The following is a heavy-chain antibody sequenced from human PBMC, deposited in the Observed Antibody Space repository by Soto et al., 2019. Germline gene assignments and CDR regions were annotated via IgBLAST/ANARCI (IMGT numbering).Heavy chain of an antibody. CDR3: ARDRGDCSGGSCPNDYGMDV. Sequence: QVQLQESGPGLVKPSQTLSLTCTVSGGSISSGGYYWSWIRQHPGKGLEWIGYIYYSGSTYYNPSLKSRVTISVDTSKNQFSLKLSSVTAADTAVYYCARDRGDCSGGSCPNDYGMDVWGQGTTVTVSS. CDR2: IYYSGST. V-gene: IGHV4-31*03. CDR1: GGSISSGGYY. D-gene: IGHD2-15*01. J-gene: IGHJ6*02.